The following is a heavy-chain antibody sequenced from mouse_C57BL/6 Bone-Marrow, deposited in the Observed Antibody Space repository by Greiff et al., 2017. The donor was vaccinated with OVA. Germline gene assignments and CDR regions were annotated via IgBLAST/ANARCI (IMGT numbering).Heavy chain of an antibody. V-gene: IGHV14-3*01. D-gene: IGHD1-1*01. Sequence: EVMLVESVAELVRPGASVKLSCTASGFNIKNTYMHWVKQRPEQGLEWIGRIDPANGNTKYAPKFQGKATITADTSSNTAYLQLSSLTSEDTAIYYCASRFYYYGSRYFDVWGTGTTVTVSS. CDR2: IDPANGNT. J-gene: IGHJ1*03. CDR1: GFNIKNTY. CDR3: ASRFYYYGSRYFDV.